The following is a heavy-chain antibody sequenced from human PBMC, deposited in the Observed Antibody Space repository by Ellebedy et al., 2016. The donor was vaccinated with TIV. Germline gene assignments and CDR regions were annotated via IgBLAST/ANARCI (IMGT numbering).Heavy chain of an antibody. CDR2: INTGSSYT. CDR3: ARVKPYSAFDI. CDR1: GFTFSDYH. J-gene: IGHJ3*02. V-gene: IGHV3-11*06. Sequence: GESLKISCAASGFTFSDYHMSWIRPAPGRWLEGISYINTGSSYTKYADSVWGRFTISRHKSKYTLYLQMNSLRADDTAVYYCARVKPYSAFDIWGQGTRVTVSS. D-gene: IGHD2-15*01.